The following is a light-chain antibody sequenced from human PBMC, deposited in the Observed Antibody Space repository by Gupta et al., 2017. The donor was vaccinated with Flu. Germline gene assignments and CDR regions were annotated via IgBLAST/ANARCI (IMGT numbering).Light chain of an antibody. CDR2: WAS. CDR3: QQYYSTPWT. J-gene: IGKJ1*01. CDR1: QSVLYSSNNKNY. Sequence: SLGERATINCKSSQSVLYSSNNKNYLAWSQQKPGQPPKLLIYWASTRESGVPDRFSGSGSGTDFTLTISSLQAEDVAVYYCQQYYSTPWTFGQGTKVEIK. V-gene: IGKV4-1*01.